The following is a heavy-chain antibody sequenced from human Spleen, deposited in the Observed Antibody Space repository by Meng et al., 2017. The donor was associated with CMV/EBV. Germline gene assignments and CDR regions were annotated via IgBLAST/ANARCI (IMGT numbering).Heavy chain of an antibody. CDR2: ISSSGSTI. Sequence: GGSLRLSCAASGFIFSSYWMNWVRQAPGKGLEWVSYISSSGSTIYYADSVKGRFTISRDNAKNSLYLQMNSLRAEDTAVYYCARKQTPSITGTTCGFDIWGQGTMVTVSS. V-gene: IGHV3-48*03. J-gene: IGHJ3*02. CDR1: GFIFSSYW. D-gene: IGHD1-7*01. CDR3: ARKQTPSITGTTCGFDI.